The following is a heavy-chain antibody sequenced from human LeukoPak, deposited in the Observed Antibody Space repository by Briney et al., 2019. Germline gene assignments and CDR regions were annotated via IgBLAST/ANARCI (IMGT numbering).Heavy chain of an antibody. CDR1: GFTFSSYE. D-gene: IGHD4-17*01. V-gene: IGHV3-48*03. J-gene: IGHJ4*02. CDR3: ARDRATVTTD. Sequence: GGSLRLSCAAPGFTFSSYEMNWVRQAPGKGLEWVSYISSSGSTIYYADSVKGRFTISRDNAKNSLYLQMNSLRAEDTAVYYCARDRATVTTDWGQGTLVTVSS. CDR2: ISSSGSTI.